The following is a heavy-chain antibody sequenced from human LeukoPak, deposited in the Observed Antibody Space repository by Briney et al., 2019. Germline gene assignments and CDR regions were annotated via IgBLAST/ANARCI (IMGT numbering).Heavy chain of an antibody. Sequence: ASVKVSCKASGYSFTGYNMHWVRQAPGQGLEWMGWINPNSGGTNYAQKFQGRVTMTRDTSISTAYMEMSRLTSDDTAVYYCAISSLDSSGYYYGFDPWGQGTLVTVSS. J-gene: IGHJ5*02. V-gene: IGHV1-2*02. D-gene: IGHD3-22*01. CDR1: GYSFTGYN. CDR3: AISSLDSSGYYYGFDP. CDR2: INPNSGGT.